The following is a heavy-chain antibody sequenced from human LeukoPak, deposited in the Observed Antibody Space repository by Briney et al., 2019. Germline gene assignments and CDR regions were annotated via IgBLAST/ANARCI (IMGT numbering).Heavy chain of an antibody. CDR1: GGSISSGGYY. CDR3: ARGHRVRGVIKTFDY. D-gene: IGHD3-10*01. CDR2: IYYSGST. Sequence: SQTLSLTCTVSGGSISSGGYYWSWIRQHPGKGLEWIGYIYYSGSTYYNPSLKSRVTISVDTSKNQFSLKLSSVTAADTAVYYCARGHRVRGVIKTFDYWGQGTLVTVSS. V-gene: IGHV4-31*03. J-gene: IGHJ4*02.